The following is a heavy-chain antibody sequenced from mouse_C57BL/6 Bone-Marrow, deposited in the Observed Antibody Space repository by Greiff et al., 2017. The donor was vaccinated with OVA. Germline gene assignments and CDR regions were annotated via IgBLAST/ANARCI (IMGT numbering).Heavy chain of an antibody. CDR1: GFNIKDDY. J-gene: IGHJ3*01. CDR2: IDPENGDT. D-gene: IGHD1-1*01. CDR3: TTLYGSSYETWFAY. Sequence: VHVKQSGAELVRPGASVKLSCTASGFNIKDDYMHWVKQRPEQGLEWIGWIDPENGDTEYASKFQGKATITADTSSNTAYLQLSSLTSEDTAVYYCTTLYGSSYETWFAYWGQGTLVTVSA. V-gene: IGHV14-4*01.